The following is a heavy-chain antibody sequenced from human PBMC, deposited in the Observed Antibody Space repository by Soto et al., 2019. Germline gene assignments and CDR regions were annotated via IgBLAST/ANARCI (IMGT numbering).Heavy chain of an antibody. V-gene: IGHV3-30*18. J-gene: IGHJ4*02. D-gene: IGHD6-19*01. CDR3: ANLAVAGPD. CDR2: ISYDGSNK. CDR1: GFTSSNYG. Sequence: GGSLRLSCAASGFTSSNYGMHWVRQAPGKGLEWVAVISYDGSNKYYADSVKGRFTISRDNSKNTLSLQMNSLRAEDTAVYYCANLAVAGPDWGQGTLVTVSS.